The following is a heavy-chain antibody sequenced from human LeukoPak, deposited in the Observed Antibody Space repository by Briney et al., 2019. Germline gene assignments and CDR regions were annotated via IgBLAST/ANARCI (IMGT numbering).Heavy chain of an antibody. Sequence: GRSLRLSCAASGFTFSSYGMHWVRQAPGKGLEWVAVISYDGSNKYYADSVKGRFTISRDNSKTTLYLQMNSLRAEDTAVYFCARDPGLRLDYWGQGTLVTVSS. V-gene: IGHV3-30*03. CDR3: ARDPGLRLDY. J-gene: IGHJ4*02. D-gene: IGHD3-16*01. CDR2: ISYDGSNK. CDR1: GFTFSSYG.